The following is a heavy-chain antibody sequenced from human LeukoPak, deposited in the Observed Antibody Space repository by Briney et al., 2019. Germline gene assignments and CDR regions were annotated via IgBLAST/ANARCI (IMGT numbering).Heavy chain of an antibody. J-gene: IGHJ3*02. V-gene: IGHV3-30*18. Sequence: GRSLRLSCAASGFTFSSYGMHWVRQAPGKGLEWVAVISYDGSNKYYADSVKGRFTLSRDNSKNTLYLQMNSLRAEDTAVYYCAKDVRERSETYYSTFDTWGQGTMVIVSS. D-gene: IGHD3-10*02. CDR3: AKDVRERSETYYSTFDT. CDR1: GFTFSSYG. CDR2: ISYDGSNK.